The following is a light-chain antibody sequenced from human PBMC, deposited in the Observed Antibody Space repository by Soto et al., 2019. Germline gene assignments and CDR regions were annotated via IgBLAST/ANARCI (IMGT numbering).Light chain of an antibody. Sequence: EIVLTQSPATLSVSPGERATLSWRASQSISSNLGWYQQKPGQTPRLLIYGASTRSSGIPARFSGSGSGTEFTLTISGLQSEDFAVYYCQQYDDWPPTFGQGTKVEIK. CDR3: QQYDDWPPT. J-gene: IGKJ1*01. CDR2: GAS. V-gene: IGKV3-15*01. CDR1: QSISSN.